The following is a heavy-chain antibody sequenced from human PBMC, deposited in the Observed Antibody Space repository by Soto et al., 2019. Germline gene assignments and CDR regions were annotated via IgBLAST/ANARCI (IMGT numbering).Heavy chain of an antibody. Sequence: EVQLLESGGGLVQPGGSLRLSCAASGFTFSSYAMSWVRQAPGKGLEWASAISGNGGSTYYADSVKGRFTISRDNSKNTLYLQMNSLRAEDTAVYYCAKDSSPQYSSSSRSSDYYYYGMDVWGQGTTVTVSS. J-gene: IGHJ6*02. CDR2: ISGNGGST. D-gene: IGHD6-6*01. CDR1: GFTFSSYA. CDR3: AKDSSPQYSSSSRSSDYYYYGMDV. V-gene: IGHV3-23*01.